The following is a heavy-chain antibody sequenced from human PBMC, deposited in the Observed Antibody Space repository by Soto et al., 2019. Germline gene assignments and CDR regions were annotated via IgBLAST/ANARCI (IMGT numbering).Heavy chain of an antibody. CDR3: AKDLRQGASGATVYGMDV. Sequence: QVQLVESGGGEVQPGTSLRLSCVASGFIFSNNGMHWVRQAPGKGPEWVALVSHDGRKTFYADSVKGRLTIYRDNSKNTVYLHMSNLRPEDTAVYQCAKDLRQGASGATVYGMDVWGQGTTVTVSS. D-gene: IGHD5-12*01. J-gene: IGHJ6*02. CDR2: VSHDGRKT. V-gene: IGHV3-30*18. CDR1: GFIFSNNG.